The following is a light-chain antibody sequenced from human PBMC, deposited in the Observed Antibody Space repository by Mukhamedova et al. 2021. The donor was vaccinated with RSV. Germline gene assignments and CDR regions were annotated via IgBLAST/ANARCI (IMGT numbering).Light chain of an antibody. V-gene: IGLV2-14*04. CDR1: SSDVGGYNY. CDR2: DVS. CDR3: SSYTSSSPYV. J-gene: IGLJ1*01. Sequence: GQSITISCTGTSSDVGGYNYVSWYQQHPGKAPKLMIYDVSNRPSGVSNHFSGSKSGNTASLTISGLQAEDEADYYCSSYTSSSPYV.